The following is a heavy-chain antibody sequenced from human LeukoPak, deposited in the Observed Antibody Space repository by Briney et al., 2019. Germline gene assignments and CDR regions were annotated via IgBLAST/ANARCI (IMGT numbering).Heavy chain of an antibody. CDR3: AKDFYRAVNLFDY. CDR1: GFTFSSYG. J-gene: IGHJ4*02. D-gene: IGHD3-16*02. V-gene: IGHV3-30*02. Sequence: GGSLRLSCATSGFTFSSYGMHWVRQAPGKGLEWVAFIRYDGSNKYYADSVKGRFTISRDNSKNTLYLQMNSLRAEDTAVYYCAKDFYRAVNLFDYWGQGTLVTVSS. CDR2: IRYDGSNK.